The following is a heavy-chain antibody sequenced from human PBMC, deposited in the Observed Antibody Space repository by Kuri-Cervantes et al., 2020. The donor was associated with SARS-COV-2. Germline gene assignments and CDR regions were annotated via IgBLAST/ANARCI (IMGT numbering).Heavy chain of an antibody. V-gene: IGHV4-39*07. CDR1: GGSISSSSYY. D-gene: IGHD3-16*01. CDR3: ARAAVGDVGAAPLSGVFDV. J-gene: IGHJ3*01. CDR2: IYYSGST. Sequence: ESLKISCTVSGGSISSSSYYWGWIRQPPGKGLEWIGSIYYSGSTYYNPSLKSRVTISVDTSKNQFSLNLSSVTAADTAVYFCARAAVGDVGAAPLSGVFDVWGRGTMVTVSS.